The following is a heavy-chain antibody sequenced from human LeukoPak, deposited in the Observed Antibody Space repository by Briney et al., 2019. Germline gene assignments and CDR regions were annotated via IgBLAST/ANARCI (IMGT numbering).Heavy chain of an antibody. CDR3: TRDQTPYY. CDR1: GFTFGDYA. Sequence: PGGSLRLSCTASGFTFGDYAMTWVRQAPGKGLEWVGFIASETYGGTAEYAASLKGRFTISRDGSKSIAYLQMNSLKTEDTAVYYCTRDQTPYYWGQGTLVTVSS. V-gene: IGHV3-49*04. CDR2: IASETYGGTA. J-gene: IGHJ4*02.